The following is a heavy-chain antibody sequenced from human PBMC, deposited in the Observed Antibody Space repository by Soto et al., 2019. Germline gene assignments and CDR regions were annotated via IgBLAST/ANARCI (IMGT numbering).Heavy chain of an antibody. CDR1: GYTFTSYA. V-gene: IGHV1-3*01. D-gene: IGHD2-2*01. CDR3: AREDRDRETGLVPAAIDGMDV. J-gene: IGHJ6*02. CDR2: IIAGNGNT. Sequence: ASVKVSCKASGYTFTSYAMHWVRQAPGQRLEWMGWIIAGNGNTRYSQKFQGRVTITTDESTSTAYMELSSLRSDDTAVYYCAREDRDRETGLVPAAIDGMDVWGQGTTVTSP.